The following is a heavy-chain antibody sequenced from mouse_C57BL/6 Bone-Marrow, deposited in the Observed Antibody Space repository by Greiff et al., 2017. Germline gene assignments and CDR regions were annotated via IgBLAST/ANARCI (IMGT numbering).Heavy chain of an antibody. D-gene: IGHD4-1*01. CDR3: AREGTGAAWFAY. J-gene: IGHJ3*01. V-gene: IGHV5-15*01. Sequence: DVHLVESGGGLVQPGGSLKLSCAASGFTFSDYGMAWVAFISNLAYSIYYADTVTGRFTISRENAKNTLYLEMSSLRSEDTAMYYCAREGTGAAWFAYWGQGTLVTVSA. CDR1: GFTFSDYG. CDR2: ISNLAYSI.